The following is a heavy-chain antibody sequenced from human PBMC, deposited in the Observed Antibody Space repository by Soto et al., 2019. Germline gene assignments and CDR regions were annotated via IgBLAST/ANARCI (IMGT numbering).Heavy chain of an antibody. D-gene: IGHD3-22*01. CDR1: GYNFTSHY. J-gene: IGHJ6*02. CDR3: ARVGYSSTGTTFHYHGLDV. Sequence: GASVKVSCKASGYNFTSHYMHWVRQAPGQVLESMGIIYPRGGTTIYAQKFQGRVTMTRDTSTHTFYMELSSLRSEDTAMYYCARVGYSSTGTTFHYHGLDVWGQGTTVTVSS. V-gene: IGHV1-46*01. CDR2: IYPRGGTT.